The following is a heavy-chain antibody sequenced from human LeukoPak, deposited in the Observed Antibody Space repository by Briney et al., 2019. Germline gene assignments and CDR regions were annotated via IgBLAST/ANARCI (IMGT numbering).Heavy chain of an antibody. D-gene: IGHD3-10*01. V-gene: IGHV4-39*01. Sequence: SETLSLTCTVSGGSISSSSYYWGWIRQPPGKGLEWNGSIYYSGSTYYNPSLKSRVTISVDTSKNQFSLKLSSVTAAETAVYYCARHKITMVRGVPDCWGQGTLVTVSS. CDR2: IYYSGST. CDR3: ARHKITMVRGVPDC. CDR1: GGSISSSSYY. J-gene: IGHJ4*02.